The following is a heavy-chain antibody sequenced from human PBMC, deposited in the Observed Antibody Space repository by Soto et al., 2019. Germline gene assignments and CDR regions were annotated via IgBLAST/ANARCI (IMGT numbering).Heavy chain of an antibody. D-gene: IGHD3-22*01. V-gene: IGHV3-15*01. Sequence: GGSLRLSCTASGFTFRNAWMSWVRQAPGKGLEWIGRIKGESDGGTTDYATPVKGRFSISRDQSKDTLYLHMNSLKTEDTAVYYCTTGLSNGYYNFDNWRQGTPVIASS. CDR3: TTGLSNGYYNFDN. J-gene: IGHJ4*02. CDR1: GFTFRNAW. CDR2: IKGESDGGTT.